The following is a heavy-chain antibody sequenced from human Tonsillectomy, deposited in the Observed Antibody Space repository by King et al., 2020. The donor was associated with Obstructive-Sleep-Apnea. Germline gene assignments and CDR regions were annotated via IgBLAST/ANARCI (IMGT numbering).Heavy chain of an antibody. V-gene: IGHV3-30-3*01. CDR1: GFIFSSYA. J-gene: IGHJ6*02. CDR3: ARSLTTVTSYYYYGLDV. D-gene: IGHD4-17*01. Sequence: VQLVESGGGVVQPGRSLRLSCAASGFIFSSYAMHWVRQAPGKGLEWVAFISYDGSIKYYADSVKGRFTISRDNSKNTLYLQMNSLRAEDTAVYYCARSLTTVTSYYYYGLDVWGQGTTVTVSS. CDR2: ISYDGSIK.